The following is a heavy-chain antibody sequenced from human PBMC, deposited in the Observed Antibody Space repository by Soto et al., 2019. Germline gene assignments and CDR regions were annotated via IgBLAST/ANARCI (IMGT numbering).Heavy chain of an antibody. V-gene: IGHV3-23*01. CDR1: GCTFSSYA. D-gene: IGHD3-3*01. CDR3: AKIPITIFGVVIIPYYYYMDV. CDR2: ISGSGGST. Sequence: GGSLRLSCAASGCTFSSYARSWVRQAPGKGLEWVSAISGSGGSTYYADSVKGRFTISRDNSKNTLYLQMNSLRAEDTAVYYCAKIPITIFGVVIIPYYYYMDVWGKGTTVTVSS. J-gene: IGHJ6*03.